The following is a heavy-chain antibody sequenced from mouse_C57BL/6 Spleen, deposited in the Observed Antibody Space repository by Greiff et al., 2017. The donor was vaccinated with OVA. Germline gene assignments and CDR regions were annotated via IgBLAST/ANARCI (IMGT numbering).Heavy chain of an antibody. Sequence: QVQLQQPGAELVRPGSSVKLSCKASGYTFTSYWMHWVKQRPIQGLEWIGNIDPSDSETHYNQKFKDKATLTVDKSSSTAYMQLSSLTSEDSAVYYCARGITTVPFDYWGQGTTLTVSS. CDR1: GYTFTSYW. CDR3: ARGITTVPFDY. V-gene: IGHV1-52*01. CDR2: IDPSDSET. J-gene: IGHJ2*01. D-gene: IGHD1-1*01.